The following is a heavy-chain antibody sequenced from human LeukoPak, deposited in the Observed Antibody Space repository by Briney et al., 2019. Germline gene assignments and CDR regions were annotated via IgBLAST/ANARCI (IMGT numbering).Heavy chain of an antibody. CDR1: GGSISSGGYS. V-gene: IGHV4-30-2*01. D-gene: IGHD2-2*02. Sequence: PSETLSLTCAVSGGSISSGGYSWSWIRQPPGKGLEWIGYIYHSGSTYYNPSLKSRVTISVDTSKNQFSLKLSSVTAADTAVYYCAREASKGYCSSTSCYSWFDPWGQGTLVTVSS. CDR3: AREASKGYCSSTSCYSWFDP. CDR2: IYHSGST. J-gene: IGHJ5*02.